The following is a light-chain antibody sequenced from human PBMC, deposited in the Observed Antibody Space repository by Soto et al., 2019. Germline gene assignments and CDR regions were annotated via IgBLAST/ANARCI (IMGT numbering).Light chain of an antibody. Sequence: DIQMTQSPSSLSASIGDRVTITCRASQDISSFLAWYQHKPGKAPRLLIDSASTLQSGVPSRFSGSRSGTEFTLTISSLQPEDIATYYCQKFNNYPLTFGPGTKVDIK. CDR3: QKFNNYPLT. CDR1: QDISSF. V-gene: IGKV1-9*01. CDR2: SAS. J-gene: IGKJ3*01.